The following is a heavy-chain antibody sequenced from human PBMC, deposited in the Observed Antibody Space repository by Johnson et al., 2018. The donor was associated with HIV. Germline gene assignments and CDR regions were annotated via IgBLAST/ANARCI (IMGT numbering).Heavy chain of an antibody. V-gene: IGHV3-15*01. D-gene: IGHD3-10*01. Sequence: VQLVESGGGLVKPGGSLRLSCAASGFTFSNAWMSWVRQAPGKGLEWVGRIKSKTDGGTTDYAAPVKGRFTISRDDSKNTLYLQMNSLKTEDTAVYYCTSPGITGVRGTAMVLDAFDIWGQGTMVTVSS. CDR1: GFTFSNAW. J-gene: IGHJ3*02. CDR2: IKSKTDGGTT. CDR3: TSPGITGVRGTAMVLDAFDI.